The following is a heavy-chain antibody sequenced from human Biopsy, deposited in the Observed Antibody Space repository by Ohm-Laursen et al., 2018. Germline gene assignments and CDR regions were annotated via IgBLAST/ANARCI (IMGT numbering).Heavy chain of an antibody. V-gene: IGHV3-9*01. CDR3: TRDTTYYAGTTYYDALDV. CDR2: ISWNSGSI. D-gene: IGHD2/OR15-2a*01. CDR1: GFTFSVYA. Sequence: SLRLSCAASGFTFSVYAMHWVRYAPGKGLEWVSAISWNSGSIDYADSVKGRFTLSRDNAKNSLYLQMISLRAEDTAVYYCTRDTTYYAGTTYYDALDVWGQGTTVTVSS. J-gene: IGHJ3*01.